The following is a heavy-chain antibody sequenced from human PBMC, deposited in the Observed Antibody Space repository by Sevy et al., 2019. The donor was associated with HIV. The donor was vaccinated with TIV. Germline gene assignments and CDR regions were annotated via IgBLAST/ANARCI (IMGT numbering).Heavy chain of an antibody. CDR1: GFTFSSYN. CDR2: ISSSSSTI. J-gene: IGHJ4*02. D-gene: IGHD2-8*01. Sequence: GGSLRLSCAASGFTFSSYNMNWVRQAPGKGLEWVSHISSSSSTIYYADSVKGRFTISRDNAKNSLYLQMNSLRAEDTALYYCARDGNGLFDYWGQGTLVTVSS. CDR3: ARDGNGLFDY. V-gene: IGHV3-48*01.